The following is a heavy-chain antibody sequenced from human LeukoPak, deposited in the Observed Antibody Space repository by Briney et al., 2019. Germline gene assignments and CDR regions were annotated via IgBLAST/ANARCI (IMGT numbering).Heavy chain of an antibody. CDR3: ASRYCSSTSCYYNWFDP. CDR1: GYTFTSYD. V-gene: IGHV1-8*01. J-gene: IGHJ5*02. CDR2: MNPNSGNT. Sequence: ASVKVSCKASGYTFTSYDINWVRQATGQGLEWMGWMNPNSGNTGYAQKFQGRVTMTRNTSISTAYTELSSLRSEDTAVYYCASRYCSSTSCYYNWFDPWGQGTLVTVSS. D-gene: IGHD2-2*01.